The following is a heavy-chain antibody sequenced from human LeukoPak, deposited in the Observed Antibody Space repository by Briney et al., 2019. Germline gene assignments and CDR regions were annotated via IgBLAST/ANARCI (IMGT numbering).Heavy chain of an antibody. J-gene: IGHJ4*02. CDR3: TSDTVDTALGIDF. V-gene: IGHV3-74*01. CDR1: GFTFSSHL. D-gene: IGHD5-18*01. Sequence: PGRSLRLSCAASGFTFSSHLMHWVRQAPGKGLMWVSRINSVGSRTDYADSVKGRFTISRDNARNTLYLQMNSLRAEDTAVYYCTSDTVDTALGIDFWGQGTLVTVSS. CDR2: INSVGSRT.